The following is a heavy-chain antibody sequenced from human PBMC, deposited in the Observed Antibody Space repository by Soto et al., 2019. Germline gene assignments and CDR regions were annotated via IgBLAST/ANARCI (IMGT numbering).Heavy chain of an antibody. V-gene: IGHV1-69*13. CDR2: IIPIFGTA. J-gene: IGHJ6*02. D-gene: IGHD5-12*01. CDR1: GGTFSSYA. CDR3: ARSIVATISPFSPWDV. Sequence: GASVKVSCKASGGTFSSYAISWVRQAPGQGLEWMGGIIPIFGTANYAQKFQGRVTITADESTSTAYMELSSLRSEDTAVYYCARSIVATISPFSPWDVWGQGTTVTVSS.